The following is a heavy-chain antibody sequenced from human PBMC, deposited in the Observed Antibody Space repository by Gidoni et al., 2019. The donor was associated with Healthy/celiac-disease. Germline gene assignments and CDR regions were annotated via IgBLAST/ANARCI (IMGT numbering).Heavy chain of an antibody. CDR2: IYYSGST. D-gene: IGHD5-12*01. Sequence: QLQLQESGPVLVKPSATLSLTCPGSGGSISSSRYYWGWIRQPPGKGLDGIGSIYYSGSTYYNPSLKSRVTISVDTSKNQFSLKLSSVTAADTAVYYCARHFPPGGGYDYLFDYWGQGTLVTVSS. J-gene: IGHJ4*02. CDR1: GGSISSSRYY. CDR3: ARHFPPGGGYDYLFDY. V-gene: IGHV4-39*01.